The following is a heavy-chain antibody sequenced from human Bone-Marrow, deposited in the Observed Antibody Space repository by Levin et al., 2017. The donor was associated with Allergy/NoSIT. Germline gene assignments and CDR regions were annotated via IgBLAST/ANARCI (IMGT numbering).Heavy chain of an antibody. Sequence: RGESLKISCVISGSTFSNYAMNWVRQAPGKGLEWVSGFSASGGSTYYADSVKGRFTISRDNSKNTLYLQMSSLRAEDTAIYYCASRRGGPYSVYYFDLWGRGTLVTVSS. CDR2: FSASGGST. CDR1: GSTFSNYA. J-gene: IGHJ2*01. CDR3: ASRRGGPYSVYYFDL. D-gene: IGHD5/OR15-5a*01. V-gene: IGHV3-23*01.